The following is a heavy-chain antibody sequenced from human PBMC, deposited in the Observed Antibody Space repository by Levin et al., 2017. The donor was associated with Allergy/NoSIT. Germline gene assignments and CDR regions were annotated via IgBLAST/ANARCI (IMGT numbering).Heavy chain of an antibody. CDR2: IYYSGST. CDR3: ARHYFGSMEVGYCSGGSCYHDY. D-gene: IGHD2-15*01. V-gene: IGHV4-39*01. CDR1: GGSISSSSYY. Sequence: RSQTLSLTCTVSGGSISSSSYYWGWIRQPPGKGLEWIGSIYYSGSTYYNPSLKSRVTISVDTSKNQFSLKLSSVTAADTAVYYCARHYFGSMEVGYCSGGSCYHDYWGQGTLVTVSS. J-gene: IGHJ4*02.